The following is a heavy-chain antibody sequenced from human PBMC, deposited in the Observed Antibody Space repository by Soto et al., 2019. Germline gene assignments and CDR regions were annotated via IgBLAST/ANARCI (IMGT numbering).Heavy chain of an antibody. Sequence: ASVKVSRKASGYTFTGYYMHWVRQAPGQGLEWMGWINPNSGGTNYAQKFQGWVTMTRDTSISTAYMELSRLRSDDTAVYYCARSLIVVVVAATDAFDIWGQGTMVTVSS. J-gene: IGHJ3*02. CDR3: ARSLIVVVVAATDAFDI. CDR2: INPNSGGT. D-gene: IGHD2-15*01. V-gene: IGHV1-2*04. CDR1: GYTFTGYY.